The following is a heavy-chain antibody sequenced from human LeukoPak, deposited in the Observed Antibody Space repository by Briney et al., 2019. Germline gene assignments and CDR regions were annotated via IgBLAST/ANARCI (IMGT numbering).Heavy chain of an antibody. J-gene: IGHJ6*03. CDR3: AKDSGGGDSPSYYYYYMDV. V-gene: IGHV3-23*01. D-gene: IGHD4-17*01. CDR2: ISGSGGST. CDR1: GFTFSSYA. Sequence: PGGSLRLSCAASGFTFSSYAMSWVRQAPGKGLEWVSAISGSGGSTYYADSVKGRFTISRDNSKNTLYLQMNSLRAEDTAVYYCAKDSGGGDSPSYYYYYMDVWGEGTAVTVSS.